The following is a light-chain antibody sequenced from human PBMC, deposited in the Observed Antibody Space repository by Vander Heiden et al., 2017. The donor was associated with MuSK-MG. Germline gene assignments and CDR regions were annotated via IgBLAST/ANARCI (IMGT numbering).Light chain of an antibody. CDR3: QTWGTGIVV. CDR2: VNSDGSH. J-gene: IGLJ3*02. CDR1: NGHSSYA. Sequence: SLGASVKLTCTLSNGHSSYAIAWHQQQPDKGPRYLMKVNSDGSHDKGDGIPERFSGSSSGTERYLTISSLQSVDEADYYCQTWGTGIVVFGGGTKLTIL. V-gene: IGLV4-69*01.